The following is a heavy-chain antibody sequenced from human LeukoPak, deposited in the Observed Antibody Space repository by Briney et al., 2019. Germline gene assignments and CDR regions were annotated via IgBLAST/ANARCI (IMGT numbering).Heavy chain of an antibody. CDR1: GYTFTSYD. J-gene: IGHJ6*02. CDR3: ARDMVRGVIHYYYYGMDV. V-gene: IGHV1-2*02. CDR2: INPNSGGT. Sequence: ASVNVSCKASGYTFTSYDINWVRQAPGQGLEWMGWINPNSGGTNYAQKFQGRVTMTRDTSISTDYMELSRLRSDDTAVYYCARDMVRGVIHYYYYGMDVWGQGTTVSVSS. D-gene: IGHD3-10*01.